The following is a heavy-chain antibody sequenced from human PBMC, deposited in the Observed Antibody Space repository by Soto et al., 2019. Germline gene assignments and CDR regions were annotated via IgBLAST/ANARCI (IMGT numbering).Heavy chain of an antibody. CDR2: ISYDGSNK. CDR3: AKDTYSSFGFGFYPYYYYGMDV. J-gene: IGHJ6*02. Sequence: GGSLRLSCAASGVTFSSYGMHWVRQAPGKGLEWVAVISYDGSNKYYADSVKGRFTISRDNSKNTLYLQMNSLRAEDTAVYYCAKDTYSSFGFGFYPYYYYGMDVWGQGTTVTVSS. D-gene: IGHD6-6*01. CDR1: GVTFSSYG. V-gene: IGHV3-30*18.